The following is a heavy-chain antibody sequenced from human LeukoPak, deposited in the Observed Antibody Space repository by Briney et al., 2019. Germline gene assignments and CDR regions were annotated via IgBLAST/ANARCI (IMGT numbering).Heavy chain of an antibody. J-gene: IGHJ4*02. CDR2: ISSSSSTI. CDR3: ARDKPHIVVVTASLYDY. CDR1: GFTFSSYS. D-gene: IGHD2-21*02. V-gene: IGHV3-48*01. Sequence: GGSLRLSCAASGFTFSSYSMNWVRQAPGKGLEWVSYISSSSSTIYYADSVKGRFTISRDNAKNSLYLQMNSLRAEDTAVYYCARDKPHIVVVTASLYDYWGQGTLVTVSS.